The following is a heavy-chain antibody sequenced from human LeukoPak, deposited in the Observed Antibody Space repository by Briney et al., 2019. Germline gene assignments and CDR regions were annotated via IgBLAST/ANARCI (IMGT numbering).Heavy chain of an antibody. D-gene: IGHD5-18*01. CDR1: GGTFSSYA. J-gene: IGHJ4*02. Sequence: ASVKVSCKASGGTFSSYAISWVRQAPGQGLEWMGGIIPIFGTANYAQKFQGRATITADESTSTAYMELSSLRSEDTAVYYCARGRGYSYVGSFDYWGQGTLVTVSS. CDR3: ARGRGYSYVGSFDY. V-gene: IGHV1-69*13. CDR2: IIPIFGTA.